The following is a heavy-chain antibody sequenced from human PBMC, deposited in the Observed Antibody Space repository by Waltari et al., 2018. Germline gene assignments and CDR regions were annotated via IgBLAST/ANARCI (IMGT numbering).Heavy chain of an antibody. CDR1: GGTFSSYA. V-gene: IGHV1-69*13. CDR2: INPSFGTA. Sequence: QVQLVQSGAEVKKPGSSVKVSCKASGGTFSSYAISWVRQAPGQRLQWMGRINPSFGTANYAQKFQGRVTITADKSTSTAYMELSSLRSEDTAVYYCARGSVGLWGSVDYWGQGTLVTVSS. J-gene: IGHJ4*02. CDR3: ARGSVGLWGSVDY. D-gene: IGHD1-26*01.